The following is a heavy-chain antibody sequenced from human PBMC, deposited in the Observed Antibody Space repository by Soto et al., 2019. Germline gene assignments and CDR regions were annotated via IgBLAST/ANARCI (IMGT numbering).Heavy chain of an antibody. CDR1: GFSLSTSGMC. V-gene: IGHV2-70*01. CDR2: IDWDDDK. D-gene: IGHD5-18*01. CDR3: ARTATRGYSYGSYYYYGMDV. J-gene: IGHJ6*02. Sequence: SGPTLVNPTQTLTLTCTFSGFSLSTSGMCVSWIRQPPGKALEWLALIDWDDDKYYSTSLKTRLTISKDTSKNQVVLTMTNMDPVDTATYYCARTATRGYSYGSYYYYGMDVRGQGTTVTVSS.